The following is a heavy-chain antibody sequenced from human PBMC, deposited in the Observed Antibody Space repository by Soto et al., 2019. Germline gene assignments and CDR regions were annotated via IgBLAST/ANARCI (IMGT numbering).Heavy chain of an antibody. CDR1: GFSFRNAW. V-gene: IGHV3-15*01. CDR3: AKDRPRRTSRYFFDY. CDR2: IKSKTDRGTK. Sequence: PGGSLRLSCEASGFSFRNAWMNWVRQAPGKGLEWVGRIKSKTDRGTKDYAAPVEGRFTISRDDSKNMLYLQMNSLRAEDTALYCCAKDRPRRTSRYFFDYWGQGTPVTVSS. J-gene: IGHJ4*02.